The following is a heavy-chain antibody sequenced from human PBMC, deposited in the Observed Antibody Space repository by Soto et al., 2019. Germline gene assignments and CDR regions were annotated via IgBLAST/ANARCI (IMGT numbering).Heavy chain of an antibody. J-gene: IGHJ3*02. CDR3: ASKFGELLADAFDI. Sequence: PSETLSLTCTVSGGSISIGTDYWGWIRQAPGKGLEWIGNIHYSGTTSYSPSLKSRVTISVDTSKNQFSLKLSSVTAADTAVYYCASKFGELLADAFDIWGQGTVVTVSS. CDR1: GGSISIGTDY. CDR2: IHYSGTT. D-gene: IGHD3-10*01. V-gene: IGHV4-39*07.